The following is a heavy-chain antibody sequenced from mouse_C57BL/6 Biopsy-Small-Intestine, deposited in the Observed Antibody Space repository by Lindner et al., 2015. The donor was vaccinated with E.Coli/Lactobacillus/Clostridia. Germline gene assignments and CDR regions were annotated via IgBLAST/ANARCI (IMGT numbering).Heavy chain of an antibody. CDR2: INPYNDGT. CDR3: ATVVAEGFAY. CDR1: GYTFTDYF. V-gene: IGHV1-19*01. J-gene: IGHJ3*01. Sequence: VQLQESGPVLVKPGASVKMSCKASGYTFTDYFMNWVKQSHGKSLEWIAIINPYNDGTSYNQKFKGKATLTVDKSSSTAYMELNSLTSEDSAVYYCATVVAEGFAYWGQGTLVTVSA. D-gene: IGHD1-1*01.